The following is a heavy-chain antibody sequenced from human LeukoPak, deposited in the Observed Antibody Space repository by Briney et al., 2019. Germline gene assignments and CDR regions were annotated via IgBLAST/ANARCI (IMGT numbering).Heavy chain of an antibody. CDR2: IYDGGST. CDR3: ARSVVTGLDWFDP. V-gene: IGHV4-59*08. J-gene: IGHJ5*02. D-gene: IGHD4-23*01. CDR1: GGSISSYY. Sequence: PSETLSLTCTVSGGSISSYYWSWIRQPPGKGLEWIGYIYDGGSTNYNPSLKSRVTISLDTSKNQFSLKLSSVAATDTAVYYCARSVVTGLDWFDPWGQGTLVTASS.